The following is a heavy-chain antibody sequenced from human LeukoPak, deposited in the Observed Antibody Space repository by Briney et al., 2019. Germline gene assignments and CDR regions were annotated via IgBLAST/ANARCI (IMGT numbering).Heavy chain of an antibody. CDR2: ISKSSDRI. CDR1: GFTFSSYA. J-gene: IGHJ4*02. Sequence: GRSLRLSCAASGFTFSSYAMHWVRQAPGKGLEWVSYISKSSDRIYHADSVKGRFTISRDNAKNSLYLQMDSLRAEDTAVYYCARDLLNDEGSSYFFDQWGQGTLVTVSS. D-gene: IGHD2-2*01. V-gene: IGHV3-48*04. CDR3: ARDLLNDEGSSYFFDQ.